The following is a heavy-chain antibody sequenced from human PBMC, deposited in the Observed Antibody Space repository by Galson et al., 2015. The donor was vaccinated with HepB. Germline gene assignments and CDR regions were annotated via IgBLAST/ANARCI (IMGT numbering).Heavy chain of an antibody. CDR1: GFTFSKSW. CDR3: VRDGRPLDY. CDR2: INEDGSQR. Sequence: SLRLSCAVSGFTFSKSWMTWVRQAPGTGLEWVANINEDGSQRYYVDSVKGRFTISRDNAKNSLYLQLNSLRVEDTAEYYCVRDGRPLDYWGQGTLVTVSS. V-gene: IGHV3-7*01. J-gene: IGHJ4*02.